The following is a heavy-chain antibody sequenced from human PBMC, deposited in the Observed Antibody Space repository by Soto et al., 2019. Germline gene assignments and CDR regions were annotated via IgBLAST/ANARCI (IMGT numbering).Heavy chain of an antibody. CDR2: INHSGST. D-gene: IGHD5-18*01. V-gene: IGHV4-34*01. CDR3: ARHIKDTAMVYYFDY. J-gene: IGHJ4*02. CDR1: GGSFSGYY. Sequence: PSETLSLTCAVYGGSFSGYYWSWIRQPPGKGLEWIGEINHSGSTNYNPSLKSRVTISVDTSKNQFSLKLSSVTAADTAVYYCARHIKDTAMVYYFDYWGQGTLVTVS.